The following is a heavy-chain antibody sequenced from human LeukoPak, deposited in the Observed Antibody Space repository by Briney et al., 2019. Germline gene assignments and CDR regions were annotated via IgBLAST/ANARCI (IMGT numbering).Heavy chain of an antibody. CDR3: ARGLYDTSWNFDY. D-gene: IGHD3-3*01. CDR1: GFAFSSSS. CDR2: IINGTYI. J-gene: IGHJ4*02. Sequence: GGSLRLSCAASGFAFSSSSMSWVRQAPGKGLEWDSSIINGTYIDDAHSVKGRFTISRDNGKNSLLLQMNSLRAEDTAVYYCARGLYDTSWNFDYWGQGTLVTVSS. V-gene: IGHV3-21*01.